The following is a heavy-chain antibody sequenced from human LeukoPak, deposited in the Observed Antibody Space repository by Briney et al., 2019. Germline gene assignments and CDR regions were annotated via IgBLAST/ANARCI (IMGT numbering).Heavy chain of an antibody. CDR3: ARHPPGIAEYYFDY. Sequence: SETLSLTCAVYGGSFSGYYWSWIRQPPGKGLEWIGEINHSGSTNYNPSLKSRVTISVDTSKNQFSLKLSSVTAADTAVYYCARHPPGIAEYYFDYWGQGTLVTVSS. CDR2: INHSGST. CDR1: GGSFSGYY. J-gene: IGHJ4*02. D-gene: IGHD6-13*01. V-gene: IGHV4-34*01.